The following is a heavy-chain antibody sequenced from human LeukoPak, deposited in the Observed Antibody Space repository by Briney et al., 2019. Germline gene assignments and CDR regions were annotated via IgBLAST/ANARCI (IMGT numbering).Heavy chain of an antibody. Sequence: SVKVSCKASGYTFIGYDINWVRQAPGQGLEWMGGIIPIFGTANYAQKFQGRVTITADESTSTAYMELSSLRSEDTAVYYCARGILEYSSSSSSDYWGQGTLVTVSS. CDR3: ARGILEYSSSSSSDY. J-gene: IGHJ4*02. CDR2: IIPIFGTA. D-gene: IGHD6-6*01. CDR1: GYTFIGYD. V-gene: IGHV1-69*13.